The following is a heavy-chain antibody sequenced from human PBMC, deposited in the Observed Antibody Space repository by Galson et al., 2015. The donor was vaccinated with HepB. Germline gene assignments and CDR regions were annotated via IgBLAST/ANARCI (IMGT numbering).Heavy chain of an antibody. V-gene: IGHV1-18*01. CDR3: ARDIARTAMAYYYYYGMDV. J-gene: IGHJ6*02. D-gene: IGHD5-18*01. CDR2: IGAYNGNT. CDR1: GCTFTSYG. Sequence: SVKVSCKASGCTFTSYGISWVRQAPGQGLEWMGWIGAYNGNTNYAQKLQGRVTMTTDTSTSTAYMELRSLRSDDTAVYYCARDIARTAMAYYYYYGMDVWGQGTTVTVSS.